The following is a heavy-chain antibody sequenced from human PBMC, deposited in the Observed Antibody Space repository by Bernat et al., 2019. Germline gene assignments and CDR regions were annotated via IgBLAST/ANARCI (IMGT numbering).Heavy chain of an antibody. J-gene: IGHJ4*02. CDR2: ILSDGSNK. Sequence: QVQLVESGGGVVQPGRSLRLSCAASGFTFSTYTIHWVRQAPGKGLEWVALILSDGSNKYYADSVRGRFTISRDNSKNTLYLQMDSLRAEDTAVYYCARDRGYSYGHNFDYWGQGTLVTVSS. V-gene: IGHV3-30*01. D-gene: IGHD5-18*01. CDR3: ARDRGYSYGHNFDY. CDR1: GFTFSTYT.